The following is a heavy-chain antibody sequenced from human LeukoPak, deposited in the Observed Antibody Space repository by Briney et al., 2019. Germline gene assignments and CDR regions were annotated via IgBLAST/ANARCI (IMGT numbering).Heavy chain of an antibody. J-gene: IGHJ4*02. CDR3: ARVPAAGTPDY. V-gene: IGHV4-34*01. CDR1: GGSFSGYY. D-gene: IGHD6-13*01. Sequence: SETLSLTCAVYGGSFSGYYWSWIRQPPGKGLEWIGEINHSGSTNYNPSLKSRVTISVDTSKNQFSLKLSSVTAADTAVYYCARVPAAGTPDYWGQGTLVTVSS. CDR2: INHSGST.